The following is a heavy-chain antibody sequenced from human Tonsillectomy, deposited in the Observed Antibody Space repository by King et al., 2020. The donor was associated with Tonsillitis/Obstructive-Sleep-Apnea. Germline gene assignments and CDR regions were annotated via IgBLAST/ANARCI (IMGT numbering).Heavy chain of an antibody. Sequence: VQLQESGPGLVKPSETLSLTCTVSGGSISSYYWSWIRQPPGKGLEWIGYIYYSGSTNYNPSLKSRVTISVDTSKNQFSLKLSSVTAADTAVYYCASTYSSSWYLDFDYWGQGTRVTVSS. CDR2: IYYSGST. D-gene: IGHD6-13*01. J-gene: IGHJ4*02. CDR3: ASTYSSSWYLDFDY. V-gene: IGHV4-59*01. CDR1: GGSISSYY.